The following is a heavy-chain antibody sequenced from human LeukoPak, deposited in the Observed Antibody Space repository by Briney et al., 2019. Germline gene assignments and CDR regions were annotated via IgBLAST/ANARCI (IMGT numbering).Heavy chain of an antibody. CDR3: AKADYISGWYYFDD. CDR2: ISWNSGSI. CDR1: GFTFGDYA. Sequence: GGSLRLSCAASGFTFGDYAMHWVRQAPGKGLEWVSGISWNSGSIGYAGSVKGRFTISRDNAKNSLYLQMNSLRFEDTALYYCAKADYISGWYYFDDWGQGTLVTVSS. D-gene: IGHD6-13*01. V-gene: IGHV3-9*01. J-gene: IGHJ4*02.